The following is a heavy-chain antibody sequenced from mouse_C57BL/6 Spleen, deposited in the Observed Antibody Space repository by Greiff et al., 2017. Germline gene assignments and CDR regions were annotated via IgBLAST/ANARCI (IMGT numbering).Heavy chain of an antibody. CDR1: GYAFSSSW. D-gene: IGHD1-1*02. Sequence: PLQQSGPELVKPGASVKISCKASGYAFSSSWMNWVKQRPGKGLEWIGRIYPGDGDTNYNGKFKGKATLTADKSSSTAYMQLSSLTSEDSAVYFCAGYGPLFAYWGQGTLVTVSA. CDR2: IYPGDGDT. J-gene: IGHJ3*01. V-gene: IGHV1-82*01. CDR3: AGYGPLFAY.